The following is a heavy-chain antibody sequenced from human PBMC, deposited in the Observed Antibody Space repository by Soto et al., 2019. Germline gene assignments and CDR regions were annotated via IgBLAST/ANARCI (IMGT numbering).Heavy chain of an antibody. J-gene: IGHJ6*02. CDR2: ISGSGGST. D-gene: IGHD5-18*01. V-gene: IGHV3-23*01. Sequence: EVQLLESGGGLVQPGGSLRLSCAASGFTFSSYAMSWVRQAPGKGLEWVSAISGSGGSTYYADSVKGRFTISRDNSKNTLYLQMNSLRAEDTAVYYCAKEGSTQLWSRYYYYYGMDVWGQGTTVTVSS. CDR1: GFTFSSYA. CDR3: AKEGSTQLWSRYYYYYGMDV.